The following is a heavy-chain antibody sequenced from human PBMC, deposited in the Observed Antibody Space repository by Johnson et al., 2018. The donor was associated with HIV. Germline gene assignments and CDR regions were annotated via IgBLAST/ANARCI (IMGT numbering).Heavy chain of an antibody. J-gene: IGHJ3*02. D-gene: IGHD1-26*01. Sequence: QVQLVESGGGVVQPGGSLRLSCAASGFTFSSYGMHWVRQAPGKGLEWVAFIRYDGSNKYYADSVKGRFIISRGNSKNTLYLQVNSLRTEDTAWDYCEKEVATRGIVGARGAFDIWGQGTMVTVSS. CDR2: IRYDGSNK. V-gene: IGHV3-30*02. CDR3: EKEVATRGIVGARGAFDI. CDR1: GFTFSSYG.